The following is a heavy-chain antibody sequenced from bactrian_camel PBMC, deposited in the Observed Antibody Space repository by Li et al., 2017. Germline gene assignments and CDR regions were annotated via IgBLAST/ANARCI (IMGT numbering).Heavy chain of an antibody. CDR1: TSSFANGC. Sequence: VQLVESGGGSVQAGGSLRLSCTTSTSSFANGCVAWFRQVPGAEREGVAAIDGDGTTSYTDSVKGRFTISKDNDKNTLFLQMTSLKPEDTARYYCAADPWCTEQYADQRYWGQGTQVTVS. J-gene: IGHJ4*01. CDR3: AADPWCTEQYADQRY. CDR2: IDGDGTT. D-gene: IGHD1*01. V-gene: IGHV3S53*01.